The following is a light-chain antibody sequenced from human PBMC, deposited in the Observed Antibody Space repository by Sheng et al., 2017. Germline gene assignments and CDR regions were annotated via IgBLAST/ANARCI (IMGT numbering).Light chain of an antibody. CDR1: QSVSSSY. J-gene: IGKJ1*01. CDR3: QQYGSSPPWT. Sequence: LVLTQSPGTLSLSPGERATLSCRASQSVSSSYLAWYQQKPGQAPRLLIYGASSRATGIPDRFSGSGSGTDFTLTISRLEPEDFAVYYCQQYGSSPPWTFGQGTKVEI. V-gene: IGKV3-20*01. CDR2: GAS.